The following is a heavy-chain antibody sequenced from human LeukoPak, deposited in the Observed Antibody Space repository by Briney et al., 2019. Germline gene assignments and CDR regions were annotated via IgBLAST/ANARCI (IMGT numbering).Heavy chain of an antibody. V-gene: IGHV3-23*01. CDR3: AKGGRGMTTVTTDAFDI. J-gene: IGHJ3*02. D-gene: IGHD4-17*01. CDR2: FGGSGGGI. CDR1: GFTFSSYA. Sequence: GSLRLSCAASGFTFSSYAMSWVRQAPGEGLEWVSGFGGSGGGIYYADSVKGRFTISRDNSMNTLYLQVNSLRAEDTAIYYCAKGGRGMTTVTTDAFDIWGQGTVVTVSS.